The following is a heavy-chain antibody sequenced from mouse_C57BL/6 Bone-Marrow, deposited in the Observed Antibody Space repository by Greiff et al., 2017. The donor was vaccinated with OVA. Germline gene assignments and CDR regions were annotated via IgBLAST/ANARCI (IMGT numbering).Heavy chain of an antibody. J-gene: IGHJ3*01. Sequence: ESGPGLVKPSQSLSLTCSVTGYSITSGSSWNWIRQFPGTTLEWLGSIIYDGSNNYTPSLNNRISITLDTSKNPFFLKLNSVTTEDTATYYCARDQDGSSYGFAYWGQGTLVTVSA. CDR2: IIYDGSN. V-gene: IGHV3-6*01. CDR3: ARDQDGSSYGFAY. CDR1: GYSITSGSS. D-gene: IGHD1-1*01.